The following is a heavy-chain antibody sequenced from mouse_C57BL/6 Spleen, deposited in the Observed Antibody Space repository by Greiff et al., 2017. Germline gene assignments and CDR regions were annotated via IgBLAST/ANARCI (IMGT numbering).Heavy chain of an antibody. CDR2: IRNKAYGYTT. V-gene: IGHV7-3*01. J-gene: IGHJ1*03. CDR3: ARLITSGYFDV. CDR1: GFTFTDYY. Sequence: EVKLMESGGGLVQPGGSLSLSCAASGFTFTDYYMSWVRQPPGKALEWLGFIRNKAYGYTTEYSASVKGRFTISRDNSQSILYLQMNALRAEDSATYYCARLITSGYFDVWGTGTTVTVSS. D-gene: IGHD1-1*01.